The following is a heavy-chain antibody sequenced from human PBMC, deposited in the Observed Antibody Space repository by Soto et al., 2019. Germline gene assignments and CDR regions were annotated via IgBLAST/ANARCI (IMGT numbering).Heavy chain of an antibody. Sequence: QVQLVQSGAEVKKPGASVKVSCKASGYTFTSYGISWVRLASGQGLEWMGWISAYNGNTKYAHKLQGRVTMTTDTSTSTAYMELRTLRSDDTAGYHCARDEAYTWNDGGWFDPWGQGPLVTVSS. CDR1: GYTFTSYG. CDR3: ARDEAYTWNDGGWFDP. D-gene: IGHD1-1*01. V-gene: IGHV1-18*01. CDR2: ISAYNGNT. J-gene: IGHJ5*02.